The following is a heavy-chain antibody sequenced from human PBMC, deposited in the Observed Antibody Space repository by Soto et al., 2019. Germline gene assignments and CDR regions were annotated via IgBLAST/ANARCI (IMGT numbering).Heavy chain of an antibody. V-gene: IGHV3-72*01. J-gene: IGHJ4*02. CDR3: AREGSSSGPDYEY. CDR1: GFSFSDYY. D-gene: IGHD3-22*01. Sequence: EVQLVESGGGLVQPGGSLRLSCAASGFSFSDYYRNWVRQAPGKGLEWVGRTRNKASSYTTDYAAFVKGRFTISRDDSKNLIYLQMNSLKTEDTAVYYCAREGSSSGPDYEYWGQGTLVTVSS. CDR2: TRNKASSYTT.